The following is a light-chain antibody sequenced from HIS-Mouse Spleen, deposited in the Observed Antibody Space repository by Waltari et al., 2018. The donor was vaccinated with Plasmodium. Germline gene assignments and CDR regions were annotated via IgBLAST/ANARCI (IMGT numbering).Light chain of an antibody. CDR2: EVS. CDR3: SSYAGSNNLV. Sequence: GPSVTISCTGTSSDVGGYNYVSWYQQHPGKAPKLMIYEVSKRPSGVPDRFSGSKSGNTASLTVSGLQAEDEADYYCSSYAGSNNLVFGGGTKLTVL. CDR1: SSDVGGYNY. V-gene: IGLV2-8*01. J-gene: IGLJ2*01.